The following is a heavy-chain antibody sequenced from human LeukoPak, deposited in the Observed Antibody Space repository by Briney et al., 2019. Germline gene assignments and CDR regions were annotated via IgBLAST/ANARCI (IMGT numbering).Heavy chain of an antibody. V-gene: IGHV3-7*01. CDR3: ARFYCSSTSCLEDY. J-gene: IGHJ4*02. CDR1: GFTFSYHW. Sequence: GGSLRLSCAASGFTFSYHWMTWVRQAPGKGLEWVANIKNDGAVKNYVDSVKGRFTISRDNAKNSLYLQMNSLRAEDTAVYYCARFYCSSTSCLEDYWGQGTLVTVSS. D-gene: IGHD2-2*01. CDR2: IKNDGAVK.